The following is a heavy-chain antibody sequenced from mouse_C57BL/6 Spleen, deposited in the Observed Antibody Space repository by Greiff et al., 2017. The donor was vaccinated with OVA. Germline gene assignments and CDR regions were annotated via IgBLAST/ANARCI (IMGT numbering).Heavy chain of an antibody. CDR1: GYTFTSYW. CDR2: IHPNSGST. D-gene: IGHD1-2*01. J-gene: IGHJ2*01. Sequence: QVQLQQPGAELVKPGASVKLSCKASGYTFTSYWMHWVKQRPGQGLEWIGMIHPNSGSTNYNEKFKSKATLTVDKSSSTAYMQLSSLTSEDSAVYYGARGKGDLLRLYYFDYWGQGTTLTVSS. CDR3: ARGKGDLLRLYYFDY. V-gene: IGHV1-64*01.